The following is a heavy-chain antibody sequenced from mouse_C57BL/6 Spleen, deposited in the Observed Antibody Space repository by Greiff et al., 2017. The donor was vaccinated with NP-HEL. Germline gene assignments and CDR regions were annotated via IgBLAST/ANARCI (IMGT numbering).Heavy chain of an antibody. CDR1: GFTFSDYG. CDR2: ISSGSSTI. Sequence: EVQRVESGGGLVKPGGSLKLSCAASGFTFSDYGMHWVRQAPEKGLEWVAYISSGSSTIYYADTVKGRFTISRDNAKNTLFLQMTSLRSEDTAMYYCARQGYYGSSYWYFDVWGTGTTVTVSS. V-gene: IGHV5-17*01. CDR3: ARQGYYGSSYWYFDV. J-gene: IGHJ1*03. D-gene: IGHD1-1*01.